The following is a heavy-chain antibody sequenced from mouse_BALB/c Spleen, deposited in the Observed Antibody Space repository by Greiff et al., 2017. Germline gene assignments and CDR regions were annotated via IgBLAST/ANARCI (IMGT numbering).Heavy chain of an antibody. D-gene: IGHD6-2*01. V-gene: IGHV5-9-3*01. J-gene: IGHJ2*01. Sequence: EVQLVESGGGLVKPGGSLKLSCAASGFTFSSYAMSWVRQTPEKRLEWVATISSGGSYTYYPDSVKGRFTISRDNAKNTLYLQMSSLRSEDTAMYYCARGSHFDYWGQGTTLTVSS. CDR3: ARGSHFDY. CDR1: GFTFSSYA. CDR2: ISSGGSYT.